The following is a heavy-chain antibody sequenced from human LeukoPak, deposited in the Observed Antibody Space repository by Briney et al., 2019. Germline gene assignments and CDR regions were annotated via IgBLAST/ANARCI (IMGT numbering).Heavy chain of an antibody. CDR3: ATDVRGLVPYYFDF. CDR2: IYYSGST. J-gene: IGHJ4*02. D-gene: IGHD3-10*02. Sequence: KTSETLSLTCAVSGGSISSYYWNWIRQPPGKGLERIGYIYYSGSTNYNPSLKSRVTISIDTSKNQLSLQLTSVTAADTAVYYCATDVRGLVPYYFDFWGQGTLVTVSS. CDR1: GGSISSYY. V-gene: IGHV4-59*01.